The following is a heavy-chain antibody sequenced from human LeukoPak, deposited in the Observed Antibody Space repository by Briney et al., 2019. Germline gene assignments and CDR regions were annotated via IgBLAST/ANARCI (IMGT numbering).Heavy chain of an antibody. Sequence: RPGGSLRLSCAASGFTFDDYAMSWVRQTPGKVLEWVSGINWSGGTTAYADSVKGRFTISRDNGKESLYLQMNSLRAEDTALYYCARDTAMVSDMDVWGKGTTVTVSS. CDR2: INWSGGTT. J-gene: IGHJ6*03. CDR3: ARDTAMVSDMDV. D-gene: IGHD5-18*01. CDR1: GFTFDDYA. V-gene: IGHV3-20*04.